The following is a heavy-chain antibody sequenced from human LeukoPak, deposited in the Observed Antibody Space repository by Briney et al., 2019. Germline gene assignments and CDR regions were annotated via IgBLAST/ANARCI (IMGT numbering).Heavy chain of an antibody. Sequence: SETLSLTCTVSGGSFSNYYWSWIRQPPGKGLEWIGYIYYSGSTNYNPSLKSRVTISVDTSKNQFSLKLSPVTAADTAVYYCASLYYYGSGSHNAEYFQHWGQGTLVTVSS. CDR3: ASLYYYGSGSHNAEYFQH. J-gene: IGHJ1*01. CDR2: IYYSGST. CDR1: GGSFSNYY. D-gene: IGHD3-10*01. V-gene: IGHV4-59*08.